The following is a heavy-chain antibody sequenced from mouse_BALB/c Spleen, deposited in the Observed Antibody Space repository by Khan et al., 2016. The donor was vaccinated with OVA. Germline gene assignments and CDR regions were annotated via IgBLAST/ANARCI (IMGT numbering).Heavy chain of an antibody. J-gene: IGHJ3*01. V-gene: IGHV5-6-5*01. CDR2: ISSGGST. Sequence: EVELVESGGGSVKPGGSLKVSCAASGFSFSNYTMSWVRKTTEKRLEWVAFISSGGSTYYTDSVKGRFTISRDNARNILYLQMSSLASEDTAMYYCARDYWFVYWGQGTLVTVS. CDR3: ARDYWFVY. CDR1: GFSFSNYT.